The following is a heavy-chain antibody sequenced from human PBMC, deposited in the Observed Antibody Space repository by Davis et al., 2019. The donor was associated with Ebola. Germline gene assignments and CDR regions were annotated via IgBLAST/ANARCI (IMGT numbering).Heavy chain of an antibody. Sequence: GESLKISCAASGFTFSSYAMSRVRQAPGKGLEWVGRIKSKTDGGTTDYAAPVKGRFTISRDDSKNALYLQMNSLKTEDTAVYYCTTDRTEYDFWSGYYTPNQYYYYYGMDVWGQGTTVTVSS. V-gene: IGHV3-15*01. CDR3: TTDRTEYDFWSGYYTPNQYYYYYGMDV. J-gene: IGHJ6*02. D-gene: IGHD3-3*01. CDR1: GFTFSSYA. CDR2: IKSKTDGGTT.